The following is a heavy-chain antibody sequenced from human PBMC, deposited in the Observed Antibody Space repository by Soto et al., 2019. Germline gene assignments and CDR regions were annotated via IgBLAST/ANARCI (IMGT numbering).Heavy chain of an antibody. Sequence: ESGGGVVQPGRSLRLSCAASGFTFSSYAMHWVRQAPGKGLEWVAVISYDGSNKYYADSVKGRFTISRDNSKNTLYLQMNSLRAEDTAVYYCARGRRKGGNYQFDYWGQGTLVTVSS. CDR2: ISYDGSNK. J-gene: IGHJ4*02. CDR1: GFTFSSYA. D-gene: IGHD4-4*01. V-gene: IGHV3-30-3*01. CDR3: ARGRRKGGNYQFDY.